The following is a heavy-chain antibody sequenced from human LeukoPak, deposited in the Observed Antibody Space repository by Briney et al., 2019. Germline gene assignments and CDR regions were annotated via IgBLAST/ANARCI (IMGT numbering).Heavy chain of an antibody. V-gene: IGHV4-59*11. CDR3: ARDSMAVAANWFDL. CDR2: IYYSGST. J-gene: IGHJ5*02. D-gene: IGHD6-19*01. CDR1: GVSISSHY. Sequence: SETLSLTCTVSGVSISSHYWSWIRQPPGKGLEWIGYIYYSGSTNYNPSLKSRVTISIDTSKNQFSLKLSSVTAADTAEYYCARDSMAVAANWFDLWGQGTLVTVSS.